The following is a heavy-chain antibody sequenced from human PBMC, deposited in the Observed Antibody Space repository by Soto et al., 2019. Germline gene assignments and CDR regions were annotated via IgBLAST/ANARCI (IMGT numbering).Heavy chain of an antibody. J-gene: IGHJ4*02. CDR1: GYTFTSYG. CDR3: ARGNDCSSTSCYYYVSGSLYY. Sequence: SSVKVSCKASGYTFTSYGISWVRQAPGQGLEWMGWISAYNGNTNYAQKLQGRVTMTTDTSTSTAYMELRSLRSDDTAVYYCARGNDCSSTSCYYYVSGSLYYWGQGTLVTVSS. D-gene: IGHD2-2*01. CDR2: ISAYNGNT. V-gene: IGHV1-18*04.